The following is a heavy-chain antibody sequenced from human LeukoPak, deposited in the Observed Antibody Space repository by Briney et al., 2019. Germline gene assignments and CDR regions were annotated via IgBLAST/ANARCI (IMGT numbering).Heavy chain of an antibody. CDR1: DDSIRSSAYY. D-gene: IGHD1-26*01. CDR3: ARGRFVYGSYRSRDAFDI. V-gene: IGHV4-39*07. CDR2: INHSGYT. Sequence: PSETLSLTCAVSDDSIRSSAYYWGWIRQPPGKGLEWIGEINHSGYTNYNPSLKSRVTISVDTSKNQFSLKLSSVTAADTAVYYCARGRFVYGSYRSRDAFDIWGQGTMVTVSS. J-gene: IGHJ3*02.